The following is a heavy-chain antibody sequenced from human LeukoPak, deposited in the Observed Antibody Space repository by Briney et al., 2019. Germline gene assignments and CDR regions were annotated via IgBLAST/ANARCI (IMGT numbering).Heavy chain of an antibody. CDR1: GFSISSGHY. CDR3: ARGKGAYEN. Sequence: SETLSLTCTVSGFSISSGHYWGWARQPPGKGLEGIESIYRSGSYYYNPALKSRVPISVDTSKNHFSLKLRSVDAPDTDEYYFARGKGAYENWGQGTLVTVSS. J-gene: IGHJ1*01. V-gene: IGHV4-38-2*02. D-gene: IGHD3-16*01. CDR2: IYRSGSY.